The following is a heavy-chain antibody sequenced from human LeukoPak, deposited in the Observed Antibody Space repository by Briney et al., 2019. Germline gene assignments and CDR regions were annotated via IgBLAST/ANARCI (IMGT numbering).Heavy chain of an antibody. V-gene: IGHV3-48*03. CDR2: ISSSGSTI. CDR3: ARDRGSSWLHYYYYYMDV. J-gene: IGHJ6*03. Sequence: GGSLRLSCAASGFTFSSYEMNWVRQAPGKGLEWVSYISSSGSTIYYADSVKGRFTISRDNAKNSLYLQMNSLRAEDTAVYYCARDRGSSWLHYYYYYMDVWGKGTTVTISS. CDR1: GFTFSSYE. D-gene: IGHD6-13*01.